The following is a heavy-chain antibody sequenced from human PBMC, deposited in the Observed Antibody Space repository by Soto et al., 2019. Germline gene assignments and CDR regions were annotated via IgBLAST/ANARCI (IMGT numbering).Heavy chain of an antibody. D-gene: IGHD2-21*02. J-gene: IGHJ4*02. CDR2: VSWNSGSI. CDR1: GFIFDNHA. Sequence: EVQLVESGGGLVQPGRSLRLSCAASGFIFDNHAMNWVRQAPGKGLGWVAGVSWNSGSIDYADSVKGRFTISRDNAKNSLYLQMNSLRAEDTAFYYCARDRCGGDCYSFDYWGQGTLVTVSS. CDR3: ARDRCGGDCYSFDY. V-gene: IGHV3-9*01.